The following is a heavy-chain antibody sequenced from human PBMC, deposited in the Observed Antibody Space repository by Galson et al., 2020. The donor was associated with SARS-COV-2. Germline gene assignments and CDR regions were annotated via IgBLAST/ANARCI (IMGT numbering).Heavy chain of an antibody. J-gene: IGHJ4*02. Sequence: SETLSLTCTVSGASIHDYYWSWIRQPAGKALEWIGRIYPGGSYNYNPSLKRRVTMSVDRSKDLFSMRLRSVTAADTALYYCARGSVFDYWGQGNQVIVSS. CDR2: IYPGGSY. V-gene: IGHV4-4*07. CDR1: GASIHDYY. CDR3: ARGSVFDY.